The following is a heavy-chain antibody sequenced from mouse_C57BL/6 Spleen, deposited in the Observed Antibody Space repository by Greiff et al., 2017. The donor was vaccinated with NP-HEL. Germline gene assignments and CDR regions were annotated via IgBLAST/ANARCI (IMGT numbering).Heavy chain of an antibody. J-gene: IGHJ2*01. D-gene: IGHD1-1*01. Sequence: VQLQQPGAELVKPGASVKLSCKASGYTFTSYWMHWVKQRPGQGLEWIGMIHPNSGSTNYNEKFKSKATLTVDKSFSTAYMQLSSLTSEDSAVYYCARGGLWRYFDYWGQGTTLTVSS. V-gene: IGHV1-64*01. CDR1: GYTFTSYW. CDR2: IHPNSGST. CDR3: ARGGLWRYFDY.